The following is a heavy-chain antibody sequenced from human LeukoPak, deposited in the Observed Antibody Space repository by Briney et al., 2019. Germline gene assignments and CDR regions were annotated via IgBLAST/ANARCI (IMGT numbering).Heavy chain of an antibody. CDR3: ARVKGSSYYDFWSGPNVQFDY. D-gene: IGHD3-3*01. CDR2: IYYSGST. J-gene: IGHJ4*02. V-gene: IGHV4-31*03. Sequence: SSETPSLTCTVSGGSISSGGYYWSWIRQHPGKGLEWIGYIYYSGSTYYNPSLKSRVTISVDTSKNQFSLKLSSVTAADTAVYYCARVKGSSYYDFWSGPNVQFDYWGQGTLVTVSS. CDR1: GGSISSGGYY.